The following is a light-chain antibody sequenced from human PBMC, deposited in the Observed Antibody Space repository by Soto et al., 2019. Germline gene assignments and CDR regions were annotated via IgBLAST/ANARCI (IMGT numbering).Light chain of an antibody. CDR1: NSNLGRYT. V-gene: IGLV1-44*01. CDR2: SNH. Sequence: QSVLTQPPSVSGTPGQRVTIFCSGSNSNLGRYTVNWYQQLPGSAPKLLIYSNHQRASGDPGRFSGSKSGTSASLAISGLQSDDEAVYYCAAWDDSLNGVVFGGGTKLTVL. J-gene: IGLJ2*01. CDR3: AAWDDSLNGVV.